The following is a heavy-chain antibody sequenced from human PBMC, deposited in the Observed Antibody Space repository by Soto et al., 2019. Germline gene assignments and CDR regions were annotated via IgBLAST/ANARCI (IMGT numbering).Heavy chain of an antibody. D-gene: IGHD3-9*01. CDR2: LYYSGST. CDR3: ARTSAAASYYDILTGYIPINWFDP. Sequence: SETLSLTCSVSGVSISRSNWWTWVRQAPGKGLEWFGDLYYSGSTYYNPSLKNRVTISVDTSKNHLSLKLSSVTAADTAVYYCARTSAAASYYDILTGYIPINWFDPWGQGTLVTSPQ. V-gene: IGHV4-4*02. J-gene: IGHJ5*02. CDR1: GVSISRSNW.